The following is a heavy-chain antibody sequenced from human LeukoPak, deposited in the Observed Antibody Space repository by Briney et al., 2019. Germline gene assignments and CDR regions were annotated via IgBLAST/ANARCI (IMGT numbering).Heavy chain of an antibody. CDR2: LDPEGGGL. Sequence: ASVKVSCKVSGNSLIYLSMHWVRQAPGKGLEWLGGLDPEGGGLIYAQHLQGRVIMTEDTSTDTGYMELRSLKSEDTGVYYCATVFPQRGYYYMDVWGTGTTVTVSS. CDR3: ATVFPQRGYYYMDV. CDR1: GNSLIYLS. D-gene: IGHD6-25*01. V-gene: IGHV1-24*01. J-gene: IGHJ6*03.